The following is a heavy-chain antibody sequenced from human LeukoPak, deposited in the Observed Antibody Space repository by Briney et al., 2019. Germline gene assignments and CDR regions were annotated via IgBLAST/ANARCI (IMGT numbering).Heavy chain of an antibody. V-gene: IGHV1-69*13. D-gene: IGHD6-19*01. J-gene: IGHJ4*02. CDR1: GGTFSSYA. Sequence: GAPVKVSCKASGGTFSSYAISWVRQAPGQGLEWMGGIIPIFGTANYAQKFQGRVTITADESTSTAYMELSSLRSEDTAVYYCARDLAVAGTGDYWGQGTLVTVSS. CDR2: IIPIFGTA. CDR3: ARDLAVAGTGDY.